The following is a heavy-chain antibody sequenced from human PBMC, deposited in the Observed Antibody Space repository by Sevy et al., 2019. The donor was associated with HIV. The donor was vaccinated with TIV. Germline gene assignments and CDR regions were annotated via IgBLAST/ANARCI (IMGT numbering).Heavy chain of an antibody. CDR2: ISGSGDTT. CDR3: ARVRDDNGWYFDF. J-gene: IGHJ2*01. CDR1: GLTFNNYA. Sequence: GGSLRLSCAVSGLTFNNYAMTWVRQAPGQGLEWVSVISGSGDTTYYADFVKGRFTISRDNSKNTLFLQMKSLRAEDTAVYFCARVRDDNGWYFDFWGRGTLVTVSS. V-gene: IGHV3-23*01. D-gene: IGHD1-1*01.